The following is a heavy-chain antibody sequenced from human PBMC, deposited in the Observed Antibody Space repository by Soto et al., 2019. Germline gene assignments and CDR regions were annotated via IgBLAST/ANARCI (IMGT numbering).Heavy chain of an antibody. Sequence: SETLSLTCAVYGGSFSNYYWSWVRQPPGKGLAWIGEIDHSGSTSYNPSLKSRVTMSVDTSKNQFSLKLSSVTAADTAVYYCARGTPYCSSISCHAFDIWGQGTVATVSS. CDR2: IDHSGST. D-gene: IGHD2-2*01. CDR3: ARGTPYCSSISCHAFDI. J-gene: IGHJ3*02. V-gene: IGHV4-34*01. CDR1: GGSFSNYY.